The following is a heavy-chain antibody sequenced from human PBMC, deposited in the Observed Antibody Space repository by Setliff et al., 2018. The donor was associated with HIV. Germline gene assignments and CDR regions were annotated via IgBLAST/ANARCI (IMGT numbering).Heavy chain of an antibody. Sequence: GGSLRLSCATSGFTFGDFCMSWVRQAPGKGLEWVSYISSSSSTIYYADSVKGRFTISRDNAKNSLYLQMNSLRAEDTAVYYCARSRAAGFDYWGQGTLVTVSS. J-gene: IGHJ4*02. D-gene: IGHD6-13*01. CDR3: ARSRAAGFDY. CDR1: GFTFGDFC. CDR2: ISSSSSTI. V-gene: IGHV3-48*01.